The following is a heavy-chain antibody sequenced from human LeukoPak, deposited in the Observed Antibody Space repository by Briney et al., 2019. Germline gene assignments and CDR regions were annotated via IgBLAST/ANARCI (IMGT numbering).Heavy chain of an antibody. V-gene: IGHV1-69*01. CDR1: GGTFSSYA. CDR2: IIPIFGTA. D-gene: IGHD3-10*01. CDR3: ASQGQVRGTRNYYYYMDV. Sequence: SVKVSCKASGGTFSSYAISWVRQAPGQGLEWMGGIIPIFGTANYAQKFQGRVTITADESTSTAYMELSSLRSEDTAVYYCASQGQVRGTRNYYYYMDVWGKGTTVTVSS. J-gene: IGHJ6*03.